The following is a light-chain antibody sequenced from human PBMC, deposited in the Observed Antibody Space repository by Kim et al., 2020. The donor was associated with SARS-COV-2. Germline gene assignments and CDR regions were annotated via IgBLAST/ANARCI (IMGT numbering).Light chain of an antibody. Sequence: QAGLTQSPSVSKALRQTATLTCTGNNNNVGNQGAPWLQQHQGHPPKLLSYRNNNRHSGISERLSASRSGNTASLTITGLQPDDEAHYYCAAWDTSLSTWVFGGGTKLTVL. CDR2: RNN. CDR3: AAWDTSLSTWV. J-gene: IGLJ3*02. V-gene: IGLV10-54*01. CDR1: NNNVGNQG.